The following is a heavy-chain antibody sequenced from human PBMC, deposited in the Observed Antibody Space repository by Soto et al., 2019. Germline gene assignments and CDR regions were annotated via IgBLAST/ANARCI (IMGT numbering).Heavy chain of an antibody. V-gene: IGHV4-59*08. D-gene: IGHD6-13*01. CDR2: IFYSGST. J-gene: IGHJ4*02. CDR3: ARRYSSSSDY. Sequence: SETQCLTCTVAGGSISSYDWSWIRQPPGKGLEWIGYIFYSGSTNYNPSLKSRVTISVDTSKNQFSLKLSSVTAADTAVYYCARRYSSSSDYWGQGTLVTVSS. CDR1: GGSISSYD.